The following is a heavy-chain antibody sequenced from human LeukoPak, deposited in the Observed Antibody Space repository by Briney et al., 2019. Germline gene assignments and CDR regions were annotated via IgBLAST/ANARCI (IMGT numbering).Heavy chain of an antibody. CDR3: AKLVKGFGDWYGPFDY. CDR2: ISWNSGSI. CDR1: GFTFPSYA. D-gene: IGHD6-19*01. V-gene: IGHV3-9*01. J-gene: IGHJ4*02. Sequence: GGSLSLSCAASGFTFPSYAMHWVRQAPGKGLEWVSGISWNSGSIGYADSVKGRFTISRDNAKNSLYLQMNSLRAEDTALYYCAKLVKGFGDWYGPFDYWGQGTLVTVSS.